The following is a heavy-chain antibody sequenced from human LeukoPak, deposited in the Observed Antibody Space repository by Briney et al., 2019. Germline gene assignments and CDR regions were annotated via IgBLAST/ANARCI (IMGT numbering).Heavy chain of an antibody. CDR3: AREARGAIALYYYGMDV. V-gene: IGHV3-7*03. Sequence: SGGSLRLSCAASGFTISRFWMSWVRQAPGKGLEWVANVNQDESGKSYVDSVKGRFAISRDNAKNSLFLQMNSLRVEDTAVYYCAREARGAIALYYYGMDVWGQGTTVTVSS. CDR2: VNQDESGK. J-gene: IGHJ6*02. CDR1: GFTISRFW. D-gene: IGHD3-10*01.